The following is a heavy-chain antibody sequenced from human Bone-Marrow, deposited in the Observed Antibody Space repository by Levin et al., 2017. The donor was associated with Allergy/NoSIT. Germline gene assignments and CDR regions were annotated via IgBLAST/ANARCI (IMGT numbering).Heavy chain of an antibody. CDR3: ARAPRDYYYYYAMDV. Sequence: SETLSLTCSVSGGSIRSNYLSWIRQPPGKGLEWLGYVYSSGSTNFHPSLKSRISISVDASKTRFSLRLPSVTAADTAIYYCARAPRDYYYYYAMDVWGQGTTVTVS. CDR1: GGSIRSNY. J-gene: IGHJ6*02. CDR2: VYSSGST. V-gene: IGHV4-59*01.